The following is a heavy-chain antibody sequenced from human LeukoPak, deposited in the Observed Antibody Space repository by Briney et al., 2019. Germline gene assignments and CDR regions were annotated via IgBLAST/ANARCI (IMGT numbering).Heavy chain of an antibody. D-gene: IGHD6-19*01. CDR2: INPSAGTT. CDR1: GYPFTTSF. J-gene: IGHJ3*02. V-gene: IGHV1-46*01. Sequence: ASVKVSCKASGYPFTTSFIHWVRQAPGQGLDWMGIINPSAGTTAYAQKFQGRVTMTRDTSTSTAYMELSSLRSEDTAVYYCARDRLNRYSSGWYSGAFDIWGQGTMVTVSS. CDR3: ARDRLNRYSSGWYSGAFDI.